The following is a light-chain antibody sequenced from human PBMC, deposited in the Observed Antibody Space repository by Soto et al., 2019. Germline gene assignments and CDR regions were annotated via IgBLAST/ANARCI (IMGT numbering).Light chain of an antibody. CDR1: QSVSSN. V-gene: IGKV3-15*01. CDR2: GAS. Sequence: EIVMTQSPANLSVSPGERATLSCRASQSVSSNLVWYQQKPGQAPRLLIYGASTRAPGIPARFSGSGSGTEFTLTISSLQSEDFAVYYCQQYNKWPPYTFGQGTKLEIK. CDR3: QQYNKWPPYT. J-gene: IGKJ2*01.